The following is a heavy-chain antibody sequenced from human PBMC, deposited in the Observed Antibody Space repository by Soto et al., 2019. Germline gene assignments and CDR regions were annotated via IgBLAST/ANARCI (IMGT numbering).Heavy chain of an antibody. CDR3: ARGPRTGNSFDY. V-gene: IGHV4-34*01. CDR1: GGSFSGYY. D-gene: IGHD3-9*01. CDR2: INHSGST. J-gene: IGHJ4*02. Sequence: QVQLQQWGAGLLKPSETLSLTCAVYGGSFSGYYWSWIRQPPGKGLEWIGEINHSGSTNYNPSLKSRVTISVDTSKNQFSLKLSSVTAADTAVYYCARGPRTGNSFDYWGQGTLVTVSS.